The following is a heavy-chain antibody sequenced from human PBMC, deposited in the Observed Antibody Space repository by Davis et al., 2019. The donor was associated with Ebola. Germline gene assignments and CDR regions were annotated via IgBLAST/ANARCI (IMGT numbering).Heavy chain of an antibody. J-gene: IGHJ5*02. Sequence: SVQVSCKASGGTFSSYAIGWVRQAPGQGLEWMGRVIPLSGTTNYAQKFEDRVTITADKSTDVSYMELTRLTYEDTAMYYCAREAVSASTVGNWFAPWGQGTLVTVSS. CDR1: GGTFSSYA. V-gene: IGHV1-69*06. CDR2: VIPLSGTT. D-gene: IGHD4-17*01. CDR3: AREAVSASTVGNWFAP.